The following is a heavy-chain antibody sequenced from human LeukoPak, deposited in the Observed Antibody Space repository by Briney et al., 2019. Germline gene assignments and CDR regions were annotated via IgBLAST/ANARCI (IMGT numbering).Heavy chain of an antibody. CDR2: ISYDGSNK. J-gene: IGHJ4*02. CDR1: GFTFSSYA. V-gene: IGHV3-30-3*01. D-gene: IGHD5-12*01. Sequence: TGGSLRLSCAASGFTFSSYAMHWVRQAPGKGLEWVAVISYDGSNKYYADSVKGRFTISRDNSKNTLYLQMNSLRAEDTAVYYCAKDFNIVATITPFDYWGQGTLVTVSS. CDR3: AKDFNIVATITPFDY.